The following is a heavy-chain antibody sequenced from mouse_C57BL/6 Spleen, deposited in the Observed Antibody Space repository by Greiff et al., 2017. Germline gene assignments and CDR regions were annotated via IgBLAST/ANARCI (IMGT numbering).Heavy chain of an antibody. V-gene: IGHV1-59*01. CDR2: IDPSDSYT. CDR1: GYTFTSYW. Sequence: QVQLQQPGAELVRPGTSVKLSCKASGYTFTSYWMHWVKQRPGQGLEWIGVIDPSDSYTNYNQKFKGKATLTVDTSSSTAYMQLSSLTSEDSAVYYCARLIYGNYLDYWGQGTTLTVSS. J-gene: IGHJ2*01. CDR3: ARLIYGNYLDY. D-gene: IGHD2-1*01.